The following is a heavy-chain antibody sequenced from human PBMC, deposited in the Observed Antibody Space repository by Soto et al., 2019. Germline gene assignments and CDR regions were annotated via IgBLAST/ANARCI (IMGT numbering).Heavy chain of an antibody. D-gene: IGHD5-12*01. V-gene: IGHV3-30*04. CDR1: GLSFSSYA. Sequence: QVQLVESGGGVVQPGRSLRLSCAAYGLSFSSYAVHWVRQAPGKGLEWVAVISYDGKRKNYTDSVKGRFILSRDESKNTLHLQMNSLRVEDTAVYYCARDGVATIHYIYYFMDVWGQGTTVTVS. CDR2: ISYDGKRK. J-gene: IGHJ6*02. CDR3: ARDGVATIHYIYYFMDV.